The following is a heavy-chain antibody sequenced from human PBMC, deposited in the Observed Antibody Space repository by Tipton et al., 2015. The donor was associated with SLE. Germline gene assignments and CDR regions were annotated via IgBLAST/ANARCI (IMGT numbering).Heavy chain of an antibody. CDR2: INPNNGNT. Sequence: QLVQSGAEIKKPGASVKVSCKASGYTFTSSGISWVRQAPGQGLEWMGWINPNNGNTNYAPNLQGRVTMTTDTSTSTAYMELRSLRSDDTAVYYCARAAAVADYWGQGTLVTVSS. D-gene: IGHD6-13*01. J-gene: IGHJ4*02. V-gene: IGHV1-18*01. CDR3: ARAAAVADY. CDR1: GYTFTSSG.